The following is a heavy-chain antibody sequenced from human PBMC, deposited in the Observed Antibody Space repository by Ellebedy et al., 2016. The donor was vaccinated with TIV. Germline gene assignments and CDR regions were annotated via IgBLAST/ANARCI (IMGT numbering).Heavy chain of an antibody. Sequence: GGSLRLSCAASGFTFSNFATHWVRQAPGKGLEWLSVISGGGDNTYNADSVKGRFTITRDNSKNTLLLQMNRLRTEDTAVYYCAKGSSSGFNYDRVGFQYWGQGTLVTVSS. V-gene: IGHV3-23*01. D-gene: IGHD3-22*01. J-gene: IGHJ4*02. CDR2: ISGGGDNT. CDR3: AKGSSSGFNYDRVGFQY. CDR1: GFTFSNFA.